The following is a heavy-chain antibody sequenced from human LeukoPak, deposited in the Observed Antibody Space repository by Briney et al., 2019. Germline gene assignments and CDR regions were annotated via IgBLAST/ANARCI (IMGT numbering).Heavy chain of an antibody. D-gene: IGHD5-12*01. J-gene: IGHJ4*02. CDR3: ARIYSGYDSHLFDY. V-gene: IGHV4-59*01. Sequence: SETLSLTCTVSGGSISSYYWSWIRQPPGKGLEWIGYIYYSGSTNYNPSLKSRVTISVDTSKNQFSLKLSSVTAADTAVYYCARIYSGYDSHLFDYWGQGTLVTVSS. CDR2: IYYSGST. CDR1: GGSISSYY.